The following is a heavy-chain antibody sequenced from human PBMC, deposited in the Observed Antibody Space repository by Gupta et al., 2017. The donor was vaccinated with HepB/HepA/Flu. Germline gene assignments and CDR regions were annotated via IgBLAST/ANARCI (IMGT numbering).Heavy chain of an antibody. CDR3: AREAGAGDYFDY. V-gene: IGHV3-7*01. J-gene: IGHJ4*02. CDR2: IKQDGSEK. CDR1: GFTFSIYW. Sequence: EVQLVESGGGLVQPGGSLRLSCAASGFTFSIYWMIWVRQAPGKGLEWVANIKQDGSEKYYVDSVKGRFTISRDNAKNSLYLQMNSLRAEDTAVYYCAREAGAGDYFDYWGQGTLVTVSS. D-gene: IGHD6-19*01.